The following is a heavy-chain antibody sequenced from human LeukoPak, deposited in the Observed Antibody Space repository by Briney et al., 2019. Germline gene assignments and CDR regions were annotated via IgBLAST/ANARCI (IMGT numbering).Heavy chain of an antibody. Sequence: GGSLRLSCVTSGFTFGDFVMHWVRQAPGKGLECVSTISWTGDKVAYAGSVKGRFTVSRDNAKNSLFLQMNSMRTDDTALYYCIKDAPNGSIDYWGQGTLVTVSS. D-gene: IGHD2-8*01. CDR3: IKDAPNGSIDY. J-gene: IGHJ4*02. CDR1: GFTFGDFV. CDR2: ISWTGDKV. V-gene: IGHV3-9*01.